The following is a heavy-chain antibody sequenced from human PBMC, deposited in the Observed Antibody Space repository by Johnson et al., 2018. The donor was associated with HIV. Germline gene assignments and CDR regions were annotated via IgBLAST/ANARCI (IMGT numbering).Heavy chain of an antibody. CDR2: ISYDGSNK. Sequence: QVQLVESGGGVVQPGRSLRLSCAASGFTFSSYGMHWVRQAPGKGLEWVAVISYDGSNKYYADSVKGRFTISRDNSNNMLYLQMDSLRAEDTAAYYCAKDLFTEREDDASDIWGRGTMVTVSS. D-gene: IGHD1-26*01. CDR3: AKDLFTEREDDASDI. V-gene: IGHV3-30*18. J-gene: IGHJ3*02. CDR1: GFTFSSYG.